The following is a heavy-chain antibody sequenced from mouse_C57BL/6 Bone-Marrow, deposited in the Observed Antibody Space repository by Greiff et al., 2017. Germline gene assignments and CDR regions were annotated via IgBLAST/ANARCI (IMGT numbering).Heavy chain of an antibody. J-gene: IGHJ3*01. CDR2: IDPSDSET. V-gene: IGHV1-52*01. CDR3: ASEGGSSPWFAY. D-gene: IGHD1-1*01. Sequence: QVQLQQPGAELVRPGSSVKLSCKASGYTFTSYWMHWVKQRPIQGLEWIGNIDPSDSETHYNQKFKDKATLTVDKSSSTAYMQLSSLTSEDSAVYYCASEGGSSPWFAYWGQGTLVTVSA. CDR1: GYTFTSYW.